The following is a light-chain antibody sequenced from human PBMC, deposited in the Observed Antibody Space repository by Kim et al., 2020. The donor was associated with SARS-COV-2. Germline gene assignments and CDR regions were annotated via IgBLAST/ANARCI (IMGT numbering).Light chain of an antibody. V-gene: IGKV1-33*01. Sequence: ASVADRGTITCQARQDISKYLNWYQQKLGRAPKLLIDDASSLETGVPSRVSGSASGTDFTFTISSLQPEDIATYYCQQHDTLPITFGQGTRLEIK. CDR1: QDISKY. CDR3: QQHDTLPIT. J-gene: IGKJ5*01. CDR2: DAS.